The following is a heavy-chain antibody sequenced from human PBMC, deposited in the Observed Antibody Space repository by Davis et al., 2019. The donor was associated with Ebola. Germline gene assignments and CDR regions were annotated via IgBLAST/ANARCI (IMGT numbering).Heavy chain of an antibody. CDR3: AKDTSNIWFDI. CDR1: GFNFTTYS. Sequence: GGSLRLSCAASGFNFTTYSMNWVRQAPGKGLEWVSTLGTSADTYYADSVKGRFTISRDNSKNTLYLQMNGLRVEDTAIYYCAKDTSNIWFDIWGQGTMVTVSS. V-gene: IGHV3-23*01. J-gene: IGHJ3*02. D-gene: IGHD1-26*01. CDR2: LGTSADT.